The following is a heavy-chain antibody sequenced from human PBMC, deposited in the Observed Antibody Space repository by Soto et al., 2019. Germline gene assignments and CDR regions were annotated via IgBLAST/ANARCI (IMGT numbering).Heavy chain of an antibody. Sequence: SVKVSCKASGGTFSSYSISWVRQAPGQGLEWMGRIIPLVDLSTYAQKLEGRVTITADKSASTAYMELSSLRSEDTAVYYCARVTAVAGNYFDYWGQGTQVTVSS. V-gene: IGHV1-69*02. CDR1: GGTFSSYS. CDR3: ARVTAVAGNYFDY. CDR2: IIPLVDLS. D-gene: IGHD6-19*01. J-gene: IGHJ4*02.